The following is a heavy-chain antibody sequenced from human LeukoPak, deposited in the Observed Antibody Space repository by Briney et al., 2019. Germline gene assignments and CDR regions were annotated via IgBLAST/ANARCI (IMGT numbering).Heavy chain of an antibody. CDR3: ARSGDSSAYYSF. D-gene: IGHD3-22*01. J-gene: IGHJ4*02. CDR2: VYYVGST. CDR1: GASIRSHH. Sequence: SETLSLTCTVSGASIRSHHWTWIRQPPGKGLKWIGNVYYVGSTSYSASLTSRVTISLDTSKNQFSLEMNSVTAADTAVYYCARSGDSSAYYSFWGQGILVTVSS. V-gene: IGHV4-59*11.